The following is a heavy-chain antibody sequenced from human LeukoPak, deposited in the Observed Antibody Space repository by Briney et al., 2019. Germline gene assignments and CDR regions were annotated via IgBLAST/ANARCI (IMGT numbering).Heavy chain of an antibody. V-gene: IGHV1-2*02. J-gene: IGHJ4*02. D-gene: IGHD6-19*01. Sequence: ASVTVSFMASVYTFTGYYMHWVRQAPGQGLEWMGWINPNSGGTNYAQKFRGRVTMTRDTSISTAYMELSRLRSDDTAVYYCARAHKWLIDYWGQGTLVTVSS. CDR1: VYTFTGYY. CDR2: INPNSGGT. CDR3: ARAHKWLIDY.